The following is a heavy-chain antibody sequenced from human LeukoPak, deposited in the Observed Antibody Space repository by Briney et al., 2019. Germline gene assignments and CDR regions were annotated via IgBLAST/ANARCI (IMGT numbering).Heavy chain of an antibody. CDR1: GGSISSYY. CDR3: ARDSSGFQYFQH. CDR2: IYYSGST. D-gene: IGHD6-19*01. V-gene: IGHV4-59*01. Sequence: PSETLSLTCTVSGGSISSYYWSWIRQPPGKGLEWIGYIYYSGSTNYNPSLKSRVTISVDTSKNQFSLKLSSVTAADTAVYYCARDSSGFQYFQHWGQGTLVTVSS. J-gene: IGHJ1*01.